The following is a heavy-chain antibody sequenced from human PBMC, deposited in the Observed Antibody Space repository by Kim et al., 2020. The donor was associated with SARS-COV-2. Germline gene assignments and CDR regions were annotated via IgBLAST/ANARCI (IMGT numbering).Heavy chain of an antibody. CDR3: ARDRDYYDSSGYQGYYFDS. Sequence: GGSLRLSCAASGFTFSSYAMHWVRQAPGKGLEWVAVISYDGSNKYYADSVKGRFTISRDNSKNTLYLQMNSLRAEDTAVYYCARDRDYYDSSGYQGYYFDSWGQGTLVTVSS. D-gene: IGHD3-22*01. V-gene: IGHV3-30*04. CDR1: GFTFSSYA. J-gene: IGHJ4*02. CDR2: ISYDGSNK.